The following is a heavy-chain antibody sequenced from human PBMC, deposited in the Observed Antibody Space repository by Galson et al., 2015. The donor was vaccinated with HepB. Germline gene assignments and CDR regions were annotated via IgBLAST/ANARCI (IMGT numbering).Heavy chain of an antibody. D-gene: IGHD3/OR15-3a*01. CDR1: GYTFSSYA. Sequence: SVKVSCKASGYTFSSYAINWVRQAPGQGLEWVGWIKAGNGNTKYSQKFQGRVTITRDTSASTAYMELSSLRSEDTAVYYCARELYDFWSGYSLDYWGQGSLVTVSS. CDR2: IKAGNGNT. CDR3: ARELYDFWSGYSLDY. V-gene: IGHV1-3*01. J-gene: IGHJ4*02.